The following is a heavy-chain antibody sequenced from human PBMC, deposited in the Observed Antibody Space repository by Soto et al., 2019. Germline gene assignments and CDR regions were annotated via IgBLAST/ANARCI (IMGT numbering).Heavy chain of an antibody. D-gene: IGHD3-16*01. V-gene: IGHV1-2*02. Sequence: QVELVQSGAEVMKPGASVKVSCKASGYTFNSYYIHWVRQAPGQGLEWMGWINPNSDVTGYAQSFQGRVTMTTAMSMTTPYMDLTRLRSDDTAVYYCVRVGLNRNYDFDFWGQGTLITVSS. J-gene: IGHJ4*02. CDR1: GYTFNSYY. CDR3: VRVGLNRNYDFDF. CDR2: INPNSDVT.